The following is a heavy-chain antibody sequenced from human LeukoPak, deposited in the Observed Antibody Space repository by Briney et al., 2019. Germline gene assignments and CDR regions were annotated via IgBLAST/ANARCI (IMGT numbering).Heavy chain of an antibody. Sequence: GGSLRLSCAASAFTFSTYWMHWVRQAPGKGLVWVSRINTDGSRTTYADSVRGRFTISRDNAKNTLYLQMNSLRAEDTAVYYCARGATVTPYYYYYMDVWGKGTTVTVSS. V-gene: IGHV3-74*01. CDR3: ARGATVTPYYYYYMDV. CDR1: AFTFSTYW. J-gene: IGHJ6*03. D-gene: IGHD4-11*01. CDR2: INTDGSRT.